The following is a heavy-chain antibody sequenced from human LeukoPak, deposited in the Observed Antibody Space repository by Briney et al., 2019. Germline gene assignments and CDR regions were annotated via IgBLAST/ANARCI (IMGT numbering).Heavy chain of an antibody. CDR2: INPSGGST. Sequence: ASVKVSCTASGYTFTSYYMHWVRQAPGQGLEWMGIINPSGGSTSYAQKFQGRVTMTRDMSTSTVYMELSSLRSEDTAVYYCARGPRVGGYYYYYYMDVWGKGTTVTVSS. V-gene: IGHV1-46*01. CDR1: GYTFTSYY. J-gene: IGHJ6*03. CDR3: ARGPRVGGYYYYYYMDV. D-gene: IGHD4-23*01.